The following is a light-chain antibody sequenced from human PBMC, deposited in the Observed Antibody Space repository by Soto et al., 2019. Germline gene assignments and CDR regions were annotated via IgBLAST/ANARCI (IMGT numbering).Light chain of an antibody. V-gene: IGKV3-20*01. J-gene: IGKJ5*01. Sequence: DIVLTQSPVTLSLSPGERATLSCSASQSVSSSYFAWYQQKPGQTPRLLIFGATSRATGVPDRISGSESGTDFTLTISRLEPEDFAVYYCQQYGSLPNFGQGTRLEIK. CDR3: QQYGSLPN. CDR2: GAT. CDR1: QSVSSSY.